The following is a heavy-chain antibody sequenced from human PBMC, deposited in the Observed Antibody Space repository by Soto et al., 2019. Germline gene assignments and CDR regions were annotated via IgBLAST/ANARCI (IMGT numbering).Heavy chain of an antibody. D-gene: IGHD1-1*01. CDR1: GFTFSNYA. Sequence: GGSLRLSCAASGFTFSNYAMSWVRQAPGKGLDWVSGISGSAASTFYADSVKGRFTISRDNAKNILYLQMNSLRAEDTAVYYCARGPNTTMYYYYYMDVWGKGTTVTVS. V-gene: IGHV3-23*01. CDR3: ARGPNTTMYYYYYMDV. J-gene: IGHJ6*03. CDR2: ISGSAAST.